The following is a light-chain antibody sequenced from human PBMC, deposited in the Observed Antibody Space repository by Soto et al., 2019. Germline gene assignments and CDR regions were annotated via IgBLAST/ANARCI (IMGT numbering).Light chain of an antibody. Sequence: DIKMTQSPSSLSASVGDRVNITCRASQSINSWLAWYQQQPGKAHQLLIYRASSSGNGVPSRFSGSGSGTEFTLTISSLQPDEFASYYCQQYKSYPYTFGQGTKLDIK. J-gene: IGKJ2*01. CDR1: QSINSW. CDR2: RAS. CDR3: QQYKSYPYT. V-gene: IGKV1-5*03.